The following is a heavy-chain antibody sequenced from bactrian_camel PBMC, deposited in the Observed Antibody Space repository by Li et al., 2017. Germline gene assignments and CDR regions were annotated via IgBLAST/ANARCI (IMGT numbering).Heavy chain of an antibody. CDR1: GFSYSPN. D-gene: IGHD6*01. CDR3: APGPRLYGGSWSFPGWYKY. Sequence: VQLVESGGGSVQAGGSLRLSCVASGFSYSPNMAWFRQAPGKEREAIASINSETLTNYADSVKGRFTVSRDNAKNTLYLQMSSLKLEDTGIYYCAPGPRLYGGSWSFPGWYKYWGQGTQVTVS. CDR2: INSETLT. V-gene: IGHV3S53*01. J-gene: IGHJ4*01.